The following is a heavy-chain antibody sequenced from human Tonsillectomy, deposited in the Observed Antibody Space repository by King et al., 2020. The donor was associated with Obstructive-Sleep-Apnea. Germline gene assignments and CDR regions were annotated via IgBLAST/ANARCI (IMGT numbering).Heavy chain of an antibody. Sequence: VQLVQSGAEVKKPGSSVKVSCKASGGTFSSYAISWVRQAPGQGLEWMGGIIPIFGTANYAPKFQGRVTITADESTSTAYMELSSLRSEDTAVYYCARDPLSYYYDSSGYYQDYWGQGTLVTVSS. J-gene: IGHJ4*02. D-gene: IGHD3-22*01. V-gene: IGHV1-69*01. CDR3: ARDPLSYYYDSSGYYQDY. CDR2: IIPIFGTA. CDR1: GGTFSSYA.